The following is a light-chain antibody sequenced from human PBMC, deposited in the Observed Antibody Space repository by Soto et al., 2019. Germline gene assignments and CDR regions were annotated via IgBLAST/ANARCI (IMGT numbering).Light chain of an antibody. CDR1: SSKIGAGYD. CDR2: GDS. V-gene: IGLV1-40*01. Sequence: QSALTQPPSVSGATGQRVTISCTGSSSKIGAGYDVHWYQQLPGTAPKLLIYGDSNRPSGDPDRFSGSKSGTSASLAITGLQAEDEADYYCQSYDSSLSGWVFGGGTKVTVL. CDR3: QSYDSSLSGWV. J-gene: IGLJ3*02.